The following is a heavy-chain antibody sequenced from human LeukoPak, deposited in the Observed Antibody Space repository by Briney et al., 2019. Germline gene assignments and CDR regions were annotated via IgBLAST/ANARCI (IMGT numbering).Heavy chain of an antibody. Sequence: SETLSLTCTVSNASISSNTYYRAWIRQPPGKGLEYIGSINYRGSTNYNPSLKSRVTISVDTSKNQFSLKLSSVTAADTAVYYCARVEYSYGSYWFDPWGQGTLVTVSS. CDR2: INYRGST. V-gene: IGHV4-39*07. D-gene: IGHD5-18*01. J-gene: IGHJ5*02. CDR3: ARVEYSYGSYWFDP. CDR1: NASISSNTYY.